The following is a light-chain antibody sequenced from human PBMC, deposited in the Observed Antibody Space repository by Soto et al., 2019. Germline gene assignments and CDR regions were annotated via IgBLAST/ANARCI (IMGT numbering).Light chain of an antibody. CDR2: GAS. CDR3: KQYGTSPSS. J-gene: IGKJ3*01. CDR1: QSVSSNN. V-gene: IGKV3-20*01. Sequence: EIVLTQSPGTLSLSPGERATLSCRASQSVSSNNLAWYQQKPGQAPRLLIYGASRRATGIPDRFSGSGSGTDFTLTIDRLEPEDFAVYYCKQYGTSPSSFGPGTKVDIK.